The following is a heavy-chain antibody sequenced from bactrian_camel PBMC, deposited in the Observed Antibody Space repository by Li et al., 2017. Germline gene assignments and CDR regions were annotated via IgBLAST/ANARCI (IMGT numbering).Heavy chain of an antibody. D-gene: IGHD1*01. CDR2: INSGGGST. V-gene: IGHV3S40*01. Sequence: VQLVESGGGLVQPGGSLRLSCAASGFTFSTYDQSWVRQAPGKGLEWVASINSGGGSTYYVDSVKGRFTISRDSAKNTLYLQMNSLKTEDTAVYYCAVDPLVERELWRFFCAQRGSQGTQVTVS. CDR1: GFTFSTYD. J-gene: IGHJ4*01.